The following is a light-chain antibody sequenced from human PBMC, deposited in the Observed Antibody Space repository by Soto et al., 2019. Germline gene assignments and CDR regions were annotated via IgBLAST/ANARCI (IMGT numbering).Light chain of an antibody. J-gene: IGKJ4*01. CDR2: DTS. V-gene: IGKV3-20*01. CDR3: QQYDNSPLP. CDR1: QSVSIY. Sequence: IVLTHSPSTLSVFTGERATLSCMASQSVSIYLDWYQQKPGQAPKLLIYDTSNRATGIPDRFSGSGSGTDFTLTIIILEPEDFAVYYCQQYDNSPLPFGGGTKVDI.